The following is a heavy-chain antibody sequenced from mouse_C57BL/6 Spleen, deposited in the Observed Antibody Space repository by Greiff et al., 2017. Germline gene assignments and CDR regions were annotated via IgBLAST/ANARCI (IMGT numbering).Heavy chain of an antibody. CDR2: IHPNSGST. J-gene: IGHJ2*01. V-gene: IGHV1-64*01. CDR3: AREYYGSSPYYFDY. Sequence: QVQLQQSGAELVKPGASVKLSCKASGYTFTSYWMHWVKQRPGQGLEWIGMIHPNSGSTNYNEKFKSKATLTVDKSSSTAYMQLSSLTAEDSAVYYWAREYYGSSPYYFDYWGQGTTLTVSS. CDR1: GYTFTSYW. D-gene: IGHD1-1*01.